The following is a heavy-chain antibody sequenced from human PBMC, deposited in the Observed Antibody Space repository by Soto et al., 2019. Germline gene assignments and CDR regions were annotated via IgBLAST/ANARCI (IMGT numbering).Heavy chain of an antibody. CDR2: IWYDGSNP. V-gene: IGHV3-33*01. D-gene: IGHD5-18*01. J-gene: IGHJ4*01. Sequence: QVQLVESGGGVVQPGRSLRLSCTASGFTFSSYAMYWVRQAPGKGLEWVAAIWYDGSNPYYAGSVKGRFTISRDNSKNTLDLQMSSLRAEDTAVYYCARDRTDTAMIIIDYWGHGTLVTVSS. CDR1: GFTFSSYA. CDR3: ARDRTDTAMIIIDY.